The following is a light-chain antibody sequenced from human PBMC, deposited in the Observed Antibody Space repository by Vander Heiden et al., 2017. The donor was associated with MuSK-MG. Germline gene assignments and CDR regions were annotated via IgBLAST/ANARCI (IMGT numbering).Light chain of an antibody. V-gene: IGLV3-1*01. CDR1: KLGDKY. Sequence: SYELTQPPSVSVSPGQTASITCSGDKLGDKYACWYQQKPGQSPVLVIYQDNKRPSGIPERFSGSNSGNTATLTIGGTQAMDEADYYCQAWDSSTAGVFGGGTKLTVL. J-gene: IGLJ2*01. CDR3: QAWDSSTAGV. CDR2: QDN.